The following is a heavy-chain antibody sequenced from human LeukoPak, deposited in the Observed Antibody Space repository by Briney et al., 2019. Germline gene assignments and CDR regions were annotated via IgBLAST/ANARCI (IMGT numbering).Heavy chain of an antibody. J-gene: IGHJ4*02. CDR3: ARVGGRYSPLGY. CDR2: IKQDGSEK. D-gene: IGHD3-16*02. V-gene: IGHV3-7*01. CDR1: GFTFSSYS. Sequence: GGSLRLSCAASGFTFSSYSMSWVRQAPGKGLEWVANIKQDGSEKYYVDSVKGRFTISRDNDKNSLFLQMTSLRAEDTAVYYCARVGGRYSPLGYWGQGTLVTVSS.